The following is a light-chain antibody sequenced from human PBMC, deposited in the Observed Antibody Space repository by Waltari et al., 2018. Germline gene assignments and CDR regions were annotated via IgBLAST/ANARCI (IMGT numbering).Light chain of an antibody. J-gene: IGLJ3*02. CDR1: RSNLGSNT. CDR2: SNN. V-gene: IGLV1-44*01. CDR3: AAWDDSLNGRV. Sequence: QSVLTQPPSASGPPGQRVTIPCSGSRSNLGSNTVNWYQQPPGTAPKPLIYSNNQRPSGFPDRFSGSKSGTSASLAISGLQSEDEADYYCAAWDDSLNGRVFGGGTKLTVL.